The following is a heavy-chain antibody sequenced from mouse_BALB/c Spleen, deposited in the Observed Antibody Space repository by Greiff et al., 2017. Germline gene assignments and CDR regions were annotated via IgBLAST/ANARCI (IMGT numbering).Heavy chain of an antibody. CDR3: TRRYYGPYYYAMDY. D-gene: IGHD1-1*01. V-gene: IGHV1S81*02. CDR1: GYTFTSYY. Sequence: VKLQESGAELVKPGASVKLSCKASGYTFTSYYMYWVKQRPGQGLEWIGEINPSNGGTNFNEKFKSKATLTVDKSSSTAYMQLSSLTSEDSAVYYCTRRYYGPYYYAMDYWGQGTSVTVSS. CDR2: INPSNGGT. J-gene: IGHJ4*01.